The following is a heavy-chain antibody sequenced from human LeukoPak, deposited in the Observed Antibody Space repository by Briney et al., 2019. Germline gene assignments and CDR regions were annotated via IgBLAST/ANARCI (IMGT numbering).Heavy chain of an antibody. CDR1: GYTFTGYY. CDR2: INPNSGGT. V-gene: IGHV1-2*02. CDR3: ARGYGSGSYGAFDI. Sequence: GASVKVSCKASGYTFTGYYMHWVRQAPGQGLEWMGWINPNSGGTNYAQKFQGRVTMTRDTSISTAYMELSRLRSDDTAVYYCARGYGSGSYGAFDIWGQGTMVTVSS. J-gene: IGHJ3*02. D-gene: IGHD3-10*01.